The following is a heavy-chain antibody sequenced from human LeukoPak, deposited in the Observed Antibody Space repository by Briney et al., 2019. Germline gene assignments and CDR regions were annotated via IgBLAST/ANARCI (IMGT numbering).Heavy chain of an antibody. CDR1: GGSFRGYY. D-gene: IGHD6-6*01. J-gene: IGHJ4*02. V-gene: IGHV4-34*01. CDR3: ARGLSGIAARGGDY. CDR2: INHSGST. Sequence: SETLSLICAVYGGSFRGYYWSWIRQPPGKGLEWIGEINHSGSTNYNPSLKSRVTISVDTSKNQFSLKLSSVTAADTAVYYCARGLSGIAARGGDYWGQGTLVTVSS.